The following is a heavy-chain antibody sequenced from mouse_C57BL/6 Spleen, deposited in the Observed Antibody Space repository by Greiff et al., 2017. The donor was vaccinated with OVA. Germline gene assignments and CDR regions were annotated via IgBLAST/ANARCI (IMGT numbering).Heavy chain of an antibody. Sequence: DVHLVESGEGLVKPGGSLKLSCAASGFTFSSYAMSWVRQTPEKRLEWVAYISSGGDYIYYADTVKGRFTISRDNARNTLYLQMSSLKSEDTAMYYCTIADYGSSFFYAMDYWGQGTSVTVSS. V-gene: IGHV5-9-1*02. D-gene: IGHD1-1*01. CDR3: TIADYGSSFFYAMDY. CDR2: ISSGGDYI. J-gene: IGHJ4*01. CDR1: GFTFSSYA.